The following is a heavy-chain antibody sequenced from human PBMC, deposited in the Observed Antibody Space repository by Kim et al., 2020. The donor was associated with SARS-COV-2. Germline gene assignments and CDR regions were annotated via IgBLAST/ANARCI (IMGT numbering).Heavy chain of an antibody. CDR3: ARRCTTGVCYTGYYYYMDV. Sequence: ASVKVSCKASGYTFTSHDINWVRQATGQGLEWMGWMNPNSGNTGYAQKFQGRVTMTRNTSISTAYMELSSLRSEDTAVYYCARRCTTGVCYTGYYYYMDVWGKGTTVTVSS. V-gene: IGHV1-8*01. CDR2: MNPNSGNT. J-gene: IGHJ6*03. CDR1: GYTFTSHD. D-gene: IGHD2-8*01.